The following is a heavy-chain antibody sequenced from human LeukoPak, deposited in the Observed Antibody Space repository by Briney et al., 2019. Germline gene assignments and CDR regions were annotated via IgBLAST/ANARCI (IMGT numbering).Heavy chain of an antibody. CDR1: EYIFTGYY. CDR2: INPNSGDT. J-gene: IGHJ4*02. D-gene: IGHD3-16*01. CDR3: ARVRYRLAETYIDY. V-gene: IGHV1-2*02. Sequence: ASVKVSCKASEYIFTGYYMHWVRQAPGQGLEWMGWINPNSGDTNYAQKFQGTVTMTRDTSISTAYMELSRLRSDDTAVYYCARVRYRLAETYIDYWGQGTLVTVSS.